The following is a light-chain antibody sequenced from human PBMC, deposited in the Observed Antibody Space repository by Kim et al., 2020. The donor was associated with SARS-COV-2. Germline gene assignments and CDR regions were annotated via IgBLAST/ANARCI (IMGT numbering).Light chain of an antibody. CDR1: QSVSTT. J-gene: IGKJ1*01. Sequence: ESLGERATLSCRASQSVSTTLAWYQHNPGRAPKLLLWGASTRKSSAPARFSGSGSGTEFTLTVNSLQSEDFAIYYCQQYNNRPLTFGQGTKVDIK. CDR2: GAS. CDR3: QQYNNRPLT. V-gene: IGKV3-15*01.